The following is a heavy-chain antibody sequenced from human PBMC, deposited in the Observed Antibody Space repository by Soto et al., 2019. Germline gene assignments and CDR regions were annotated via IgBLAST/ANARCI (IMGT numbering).Heavy chain of an antibody. CDR3: ARRHSSGWYQSDAFDI. CDR2: IYYSGST. V-gene: IGHV4-39*01. D-gene: IGHD6-19*01. CDR1: GGSISSSSYY. Sequence: SETLSLTCTVSGGSISSSSYYWGWIRQPPGKGLEWIGSIYYSGSTYYNPSLKSRVTISVDTSKNQFSLKLSSVTAADTAVYYCARRHSSGWYQSDAFDIWGQGTMVTVSS. J-gene: IGHJ3*02.